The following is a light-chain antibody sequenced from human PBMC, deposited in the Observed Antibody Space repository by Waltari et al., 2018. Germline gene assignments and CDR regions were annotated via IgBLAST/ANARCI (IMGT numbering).Light chain of an antibody. CDR1: QSVSTN. J-gene: IGKJ2*01. Sequence: ETVMTQSPTTLSLSPGERATLTCRASQSVSTNLAWYQQRPGQAPRLLIYGASIRATGVPARFSGRGAGTEFTLTISSLQSEDFAVYYCQQYNNWPPYIFGQGSQLEI. CDR3: QQYNNWPPYI. CDR2: GAS. V-gene: IGKV3-15*01.